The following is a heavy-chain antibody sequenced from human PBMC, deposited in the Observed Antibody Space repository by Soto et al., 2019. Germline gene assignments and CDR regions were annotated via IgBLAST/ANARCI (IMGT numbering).Heavy chain of an antibody. V-gene: IGHV3-23*01. CDR2: ISGSGGST. Sequence: EVQLLESGGGLVQPGGSLRLSCAASGFTFSSYAMSWVRQAPGKGLEWVSAISGSGGSTYYADSVKGRFTISRDNSKNTLYLQMNSLRAEDTAVYYCAKDSGYCSGGSCLYGMDVWGQGTTVTVSS. CDR1: GFTFSSYA. CDR3: AKDSGYCSGGSCLYGMDV. D-gene: IGHD2-15*01. J-gene: IGHJ6*02.